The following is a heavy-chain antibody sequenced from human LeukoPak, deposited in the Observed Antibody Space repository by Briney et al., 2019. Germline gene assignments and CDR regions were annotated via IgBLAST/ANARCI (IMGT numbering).Heavy chain of an antibody. CDR3: ARDWNCSGGSCSDVFDI. J-gene: IGHJ3*02. CDR1: GYTFSTYG. Sequence: ASVKVSCKASGYTFSTYGVSWVRQAAGQGLEWMGWIGPYNGNTHTNFAKSLQGRLTRTTDTSTNTAYMELSSLRSDDTAIYYCARDWNCSGGSCSDVFDIWGQGTMVTVSS. CDR2: IGPYNGNTHT. D-gene: IGHD2-15*01. V-gene: IGHV1-18*01.